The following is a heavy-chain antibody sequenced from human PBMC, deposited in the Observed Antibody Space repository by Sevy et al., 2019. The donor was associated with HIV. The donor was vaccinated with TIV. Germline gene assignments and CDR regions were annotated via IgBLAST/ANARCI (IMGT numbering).Heavy chain of an antibody. Sequence: GGSLRLSCVASGFTFSSYGMNWVRQAPGKGPEWVAFLRYDGSNKYYADFVRGRFTISRDNSKNTLYLQMNSLRAEEMAVYYCAKLSAMMATVDYFYYYGMDVWGQGTTVTVSS. CDR2: LRYDGSNK. D-gene: IGHD5-12*01. CDR3: AKLSAMMATVDYFYYYGMDV. J-gene: IGHJ6*02. V-gene: IGHV3-30*02. CDR1: GFTFSSYG.